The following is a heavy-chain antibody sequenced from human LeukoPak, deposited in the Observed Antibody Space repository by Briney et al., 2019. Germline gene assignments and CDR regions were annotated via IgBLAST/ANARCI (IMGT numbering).Heavy chain of an antibody. D-gene: IGHD5-18*01. J-gene: IGHJ5*02. CDR3: ARPRGYSYARGWFDP. Sequence: PSETLSLTCAVYGGSFSGYYWSWIRQPPGKRLEWIGEINHSGSTNYNPSLKSRVTISVDTSKNQFSLKLSSVTAADTAVYYCARPRGYSYARGWFDPWGQGTLVTVSS. CDR1: GGSFSGYY. V-gene: IGHV4-34*01. CDR2: INHSGST.